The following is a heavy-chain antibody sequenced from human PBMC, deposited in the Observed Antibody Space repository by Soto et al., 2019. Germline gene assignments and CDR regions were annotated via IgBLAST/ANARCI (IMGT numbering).Heavy chain of an antibody. CDR1: GGTFSSYA. Sequence: QVQLVQSGAEVKKPGSSVKVSCKASGGTFSSYAISWVRQAPGQGLEWMGGIIPIFGTANYAQKIQGRVTITADESTSTAYMELSSLRYEDTAVYYCARTGYCSSTSCYREDNWFDPWGQGTLVTVSS. V-gene: IGHV1-69*01. D-gene: IGHD2-2*01. J-gene: IGHJ5*02. CDR2: IIPIFGTA. CDR3: ARTGYCSSTSCYREDNWFDP.